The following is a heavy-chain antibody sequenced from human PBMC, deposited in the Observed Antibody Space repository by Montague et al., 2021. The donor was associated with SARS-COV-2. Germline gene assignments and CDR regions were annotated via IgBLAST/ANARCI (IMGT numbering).Heavy chain of an antibody. Sequence: SETLSLTCTVSGGSISSSSYYWGWIRQPPGKVLEWIGSIYYSGSTYYNPSLKSRVTISVDTSKNQFSLKLSSVTAADTAVYYCARGVPLGYDFWSGYPEIGDFDYWGQGTLVTVSS. J-gene: IGHJ4*02. CDR1: GGSISSSSYY. CDR3: ARGVPLGYDFWSGYPEIGDFDY. CDR2: IYYSGST. D-gene: IGHD3-3*01. V-gene: IGHV4-39*01.